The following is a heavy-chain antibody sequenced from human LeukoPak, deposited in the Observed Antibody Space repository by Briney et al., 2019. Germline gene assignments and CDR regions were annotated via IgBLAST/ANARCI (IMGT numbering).Heavy chain of an antibody. CDR1: GFTFSSHW. J-gene: IGHJ4*02. Sequence: GGSLRLSCAASGFTFSSHWLHWVRQVPGKGLEWVSGISWNSGSIDYADSVKGRFTISRDNAKNCLYLQVNSLRAEDTAFYFCAKAEGFFGGYYDHWGQGTLVTVSS. CDR2: ISWNSGSI. CDR3: AKAEGFFGGYYDH. D-gene: IGHD4-23*01. V-gene: IGHV3-9*01.